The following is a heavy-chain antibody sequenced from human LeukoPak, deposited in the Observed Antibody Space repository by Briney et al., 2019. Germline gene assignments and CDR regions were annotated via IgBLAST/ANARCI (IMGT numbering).Heavy chain of an antibody. CDR3: AIGHYDFWSGYYGYYYYYYMDV. CDR2: MNPNSGNT. J-gene: IGHJ6*03. CDR1: GYTFTSYD. Sequence: ASVKVSCKASGYTFTSYDINWVRQATGQGLEWMGWMNPNSGNTGYAQKFQGRVTITRNTSISTAYMELSSLRSEDTAVYYCAIGHYDFWSGYYGYYYYYYMDVWGKGTTVIVSS. V-gene: IGHV1-8*03. D-gene: IGHD3-3*01.